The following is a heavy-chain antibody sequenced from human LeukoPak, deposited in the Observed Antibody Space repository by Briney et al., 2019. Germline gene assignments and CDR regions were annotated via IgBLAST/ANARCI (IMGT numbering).Heavy chain of an antibody. CDR2: ISWNSGSI. D-gene: IGHD3-10*01. CDR3: AKDIQRGSVVRGVLNDAFDI. V-gene: IGHV3-9*01. Sequence: GGSLRLSCAASGFTFDDYAMHWVRQAPGKGLEWVSGISWNSGSIGYADSVKGRFTISRDNAKNSLYLQMNSLRAEDTALYCCAKDIQRGSVVRGVLNDAFDIWGQGTMVTVSS. J-gene: IGHJ3*02. CDR1: GFTFDDYA.